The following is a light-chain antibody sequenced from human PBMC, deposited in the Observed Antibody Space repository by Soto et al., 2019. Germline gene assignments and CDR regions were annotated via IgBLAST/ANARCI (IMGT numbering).Light chain of an antibody. CDR1: QAVPSY. CDR2: DIS. V-gene: IGKV3-11*01. Sequence: EVVLTQSPATLSLSPGERATLSCRASQAVPSYLGWYQQKPGQAPRLLIYDISNRATGIPARFSGSGSGTDFTLTISSLEPEDVAVYYCHQRNSWPRSTFGQGTKLEIK. CDR3: HQRNSWPRST. J-gene: IGKJ2*02.